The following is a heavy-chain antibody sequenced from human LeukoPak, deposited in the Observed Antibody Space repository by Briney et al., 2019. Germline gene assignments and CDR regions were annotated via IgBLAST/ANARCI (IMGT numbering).Heavy chain of an antibody. CDR3: ARLRDIVVVVAATYFDY. CDR1: GGSISSYY. D-gene: IGHD2-15*01. Sequence: PSETLSLTCTVSGGSISSYYWSWIRQPPGKGLEWIGYNYYSGSTNYNPSLKSRVTISVDTSKNQFSLKLSSVTAADTAVYYCARLRDIVVVVAATYFDYWGQGTLVTVSS. J-gene: IGHJ4*02. V-gene: IGHV4-59*08. CDR2: NYYSGST.